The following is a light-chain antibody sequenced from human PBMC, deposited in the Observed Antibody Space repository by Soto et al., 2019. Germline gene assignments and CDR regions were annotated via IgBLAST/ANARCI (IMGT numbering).Light chain of an antibody. CDR1: SSDVGGYNY. CDR2: EVT. J-gene: IGLJ1*01. Sequence: QSALTQPASVSGSPGQSITISCTGTSSDVGGYNYVSWYQQYPGKAPKVMIYEVTNRPSGVSNRFSGSKSGNTASLTISGLQAEDEADYYCNSYASGNARVFGTGTKLTVL. CDR3: NSYASGNARV. V-gene: IGLV2-14*01.